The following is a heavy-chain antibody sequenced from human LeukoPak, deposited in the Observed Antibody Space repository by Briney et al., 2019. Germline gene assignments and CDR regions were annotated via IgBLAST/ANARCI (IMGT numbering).Heavy chain of an antibody. CDR2: IKQDGSEK. Sequence: PGGYLRLSCAASGFTFSSYWMSWVRQAPGKGLEWVANIKQDGSEKYYVDSVKGRFTISRDNAKNSLYLQMNSLRAEDTAVYYCARGTGRYSSSSMYYYYYMDVWGKGTTVTVSS. V-gene: IGHV3-7*01. D-gene: IGHD6-6*01. CDR3: ARGTGRYSSSSMYYYYYMDV. CDR1: GFTFSSYW. J-gene: IGHJ6*03.